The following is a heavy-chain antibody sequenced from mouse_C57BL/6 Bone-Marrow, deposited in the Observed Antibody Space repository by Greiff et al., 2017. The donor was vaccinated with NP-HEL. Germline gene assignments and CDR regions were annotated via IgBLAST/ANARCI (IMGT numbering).Heavy chain of an antibody. CDR2: INSDGGST. CDR3: ARHGHYGPMDY. V-gene: IGHV5-2*01. J-gene: IGHJ4*01. Sequence: DVKLVESGGGLVQPGESLKLSCESNEYEFPSHDMSWVRKTPEKRLELVAAINSDGGSTSYPDTMERRFIISRDTTKKTLYLQMSSLRSEDTALYYCARHGHYGPMDYWGQGTSVTVSS. D-gene: IGHD1-1*02. CDR1: EYEFPSHD.